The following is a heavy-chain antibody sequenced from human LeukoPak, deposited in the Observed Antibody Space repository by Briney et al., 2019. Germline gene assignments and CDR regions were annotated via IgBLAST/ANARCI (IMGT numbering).Heavy chain of an antibody. V-gene: IGHV3-30*03. CDR2: ISYDGSNK. Sequence: GGSLRLSCAASGFTFSSYGMHWVRQAPGKGLEWVAVISYDGSNKYYADSVKGRFTISRDNSKNTLYLQMNSLRAEDTAVYYCVSSGWYGVDYWGQGTLVTVSS. CDR3: VSSGWYGVDY. D-gene: IGHD6-19*01. J-gene: IGHJ4*02. CDR1: GFTFSSYG.